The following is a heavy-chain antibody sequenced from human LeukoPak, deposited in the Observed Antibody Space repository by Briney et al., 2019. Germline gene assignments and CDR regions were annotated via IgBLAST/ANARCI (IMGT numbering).Heavy chain of an antibody. J-gene: IGHJ6*02. V-gene: IGHV1-18*01. CDR1: GYTFTSYG. CDR3: ARDPDILTGYYYYYGMDV. CDR2: ISAYNGNT. Sequence: ASVKVSCKASGYTFTSYGIIWVRQAPGQGLEWMGWISAYNGNTNYAQKLQGRVTMTTDTSTSTAYMELRSLRSDDTAVYYCARDPDILTGYYYYYGMDVWGQGTTVTVSS. D-gene: IGHD3-9*01.